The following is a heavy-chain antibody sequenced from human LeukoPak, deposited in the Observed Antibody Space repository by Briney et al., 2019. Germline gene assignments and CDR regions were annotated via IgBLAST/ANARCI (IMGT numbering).Heavy chain of an antibody. CDR2: VNYSGNT. D-gene: IGHD3-3*01. Sequence: SETLSLTCSVSGGSIRGNYWTWIRQTQGQGLEWIGEVNYSGNTNYNPSVKSRVAISVDMSKNHLSLRLNSVTAADTAVYYCARMTDFWNEYYDSYFDYWGQGALVIVSS. CDR3: ARMTDFWNEYYDSYFDY. J-gene: IGHJ4*02. CDR1: GGSIRGNY. V-gene: IGHV4-34*01.